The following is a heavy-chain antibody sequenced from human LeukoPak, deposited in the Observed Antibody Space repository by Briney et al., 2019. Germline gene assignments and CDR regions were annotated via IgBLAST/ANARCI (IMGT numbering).Heavy chain of an antibody. J-gene: IGHJ4*02. CDR2: ISYDGSNK. CDR1: GFTFSSYG. CDR3: AKGGEGRYDFSIVY. Sequence: GRSLRVSCAAAGFTFSSYGMHWVRQAPGKGLEWVAVISYDGSNKYYADSVKGRFTISRDTSKYTLYLQMNSLRAEDTTVYYCAKGGEGRYDFSIVYWGQGTLVTVSS. V-gene: IGHV3-30*18. D-gene: IGHD3-3*01.